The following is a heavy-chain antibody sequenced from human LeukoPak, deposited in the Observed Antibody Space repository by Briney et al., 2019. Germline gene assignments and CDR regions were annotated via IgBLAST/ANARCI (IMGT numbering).Heavy chain of an antibody. Sequence: GGSLRLSCTVSGFTVSSNSMSWVRQAPGKGLEWVSFIYSGGNTHYSDSVKGRFTISRDNSKNTLYLQMNSLRAEDTAVYYCARNYGSGSYYGDDYMDVWGKGTTVTISS. CDR1: GFTVSSNS. V-gene: IGHV3-53*01. CDR3: ARNYGSGSYYGDDYMDV. CDR2: IYSGGNT. D-gene: IGHD3-10*01. J-gene: IGHJ6*03.